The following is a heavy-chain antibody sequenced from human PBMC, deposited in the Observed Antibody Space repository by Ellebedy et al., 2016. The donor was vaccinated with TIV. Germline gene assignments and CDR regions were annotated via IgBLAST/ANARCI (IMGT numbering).Heavy chain of an antibody. Sequence: GESLKISCAASGFTFSSYSMNWVRQAPGKGLEWVSYISSSSSTIYYADSVKGRFTISRDNAKNSLYLQMNSLRDEDTAVYYCARGPDYGGTKRVYYYYGMDVWGQGTTVTVSS. V-gene: IGHV3-48*02. J-gene: IGHJ6*02. D-gene: IGHD4-23*01. CDR3: ARGPDYGGTKRVYYYYGMDV. CDR2: ISSSSSTI. CDR1: GFTFSSYS.